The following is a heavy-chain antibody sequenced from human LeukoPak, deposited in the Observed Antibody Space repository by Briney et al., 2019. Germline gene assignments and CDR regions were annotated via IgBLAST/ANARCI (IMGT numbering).Heavy chain of an antibody. V-gene: IGHV4-39*01. D-gene: IGHD3-10*01. J-gene: IGHJ4*02. CDR2: IYNSGRT. CDR3: VRRSGSGSSFYFDY. Sequence: GSLRLSCAASGFIFSSYSMSWVRQPPGKGLEWIGNIYNSGRTYYNPSLKSRVTISVDTSKNQFSLKLSSVTAADTAVYYCVRRSGSGSSFYFDYWGQGTLVSVSS. CDR1: GFIFSSYS.